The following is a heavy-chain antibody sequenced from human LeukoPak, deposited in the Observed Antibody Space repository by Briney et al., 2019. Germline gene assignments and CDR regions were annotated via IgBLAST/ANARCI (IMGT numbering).Heavy chain of an antibody. CDR3: TPDLMDV. CDR1: GYSFTNAW. Sequence: PGGSLRLSCAASGYSFTNAWMSWVRQAPGKGLEWVGRIKSKTDGGTADYAAPVKARFTMSRDDSKTTLYLQMNSLKTEDTAVYFCTPDLMDVWGKGTTVTVSS. CDR2: IKSKTDGGTA. V-gene: IGHV3-15*01. J-gene: IGHJ6*03.